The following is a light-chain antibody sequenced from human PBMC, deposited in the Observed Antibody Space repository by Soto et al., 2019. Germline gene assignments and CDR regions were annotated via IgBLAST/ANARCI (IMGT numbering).Light chain of an antibody. CDR2: DVS. J-gene: IGKJ5*01. V-gene: IGKV3-11*01. CDR3: QHRSEWPVT. Sequence: EIVLTQSPATLSLSPGERATLSCRASQSVSRYLGWYQQKPGQAPSLLIYDVSNRATGIPARFSGSGSGTDFTLTISSLQPEDFAVYYCQHRSEWPVTFGQGTRLEIK. CDR1: QSVSRY.